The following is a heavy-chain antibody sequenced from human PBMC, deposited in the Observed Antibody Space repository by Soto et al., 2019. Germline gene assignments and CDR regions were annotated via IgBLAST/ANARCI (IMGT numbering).Heavy chain of an antibody. D-gene: IGHD3-22*01. CDR3: AREDYYYDSSGYVADY. CDR2: IYYSGST. Sequence: QVQLQESGPGLVKPSETLSLTCTVSGGSVSSGSYYWSWIRQPPGKGLEWIGYIYYSGSTNYNPSLKSRVPISVDTSKNQFSLKLSSVNAADTAVYYCAREDYYYDSSGYVADYWGQGTLVTVSS. V-gene: IGHV4-61*01. J-gene: IGHJ4*02. CDR1: GGSVSSGSYY.